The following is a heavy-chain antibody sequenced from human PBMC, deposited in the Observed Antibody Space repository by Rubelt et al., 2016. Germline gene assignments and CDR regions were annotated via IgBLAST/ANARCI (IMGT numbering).Heavy chain of an antibody. CDR1: GGSISSSSYY. J-gene: IGHJ3*02. Sequence: QLQLQESGPGLVKPSETLSLTCTVSGGSISSSSYYWGWIRQPPGKGLEWIGSIYYSGSTYYNPSLKGRVTISVDTSKNQFSLKLSSVTAADTAVYYCARHPRNSNAFDIWGQGTMVTVSS. V-gene: IGHV4-39*01. CDR2: IYYSGST. D-gene: IGHD1-7*01. CDR3: ARHPRNSNAFDI.